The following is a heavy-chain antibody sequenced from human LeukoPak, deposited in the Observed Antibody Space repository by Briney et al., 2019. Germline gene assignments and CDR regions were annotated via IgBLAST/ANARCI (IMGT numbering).Heavy chain of an antibody. J-gene: IGHJ6*02. Sequence: SETLSLTCAVYGGSFSGYYWSWIRQPPGKGLEWIGEINHSGSTNYNPSLKSRVTISVDTSKNQFSLKLSSVPAADTAVYYCARAPGRELIIRWEYYYYGMDVWGQGTTVTVSS. D-gene: IGHD1-26*01. V-gene: IGHV4-34*01. CDR3: ARAPGRELIIRWEYYYYGMDV. CDR1: GGSFSGYY. CDR2: INHSGST.